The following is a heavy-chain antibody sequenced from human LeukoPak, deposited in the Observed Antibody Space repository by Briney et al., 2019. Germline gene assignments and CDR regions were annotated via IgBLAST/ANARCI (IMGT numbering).Heavy chain of an antibody. CDR1: GYTFTSYD. CDR3: ARLLQYYYDNSGYYWGHWFDP. V-gene: IGHV1-8*02. D-gene: IGHD3-22*01. Sequence: ASVKVSCKASGYTFTSYDINWVRQATGQGLEWMGWMNPNSGNTGYAQKLQGRVTMTTDTSTSTACMELRSLRSDDTAVYYCARLLQYYYDNSGYYWGHWFDPWGQGTLVTVSS. CDR2: MNPNSGNT. J-gene: IGHJ5*02.